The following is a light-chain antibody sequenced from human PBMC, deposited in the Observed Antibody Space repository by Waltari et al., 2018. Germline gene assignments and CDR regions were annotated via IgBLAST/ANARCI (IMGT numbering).Light chain of an antibody. CDR3: QQYYNTPWT. CDR1: PSVLFTSNYKNH. J-gene: IGKJ1*01. CDR2: WAS. Sequence: DIVMTQSPDSLSVALGERATINCKSSPSVLFTSNYKNHVAWYQQKPGQPPKLLIYWASTRESGVPDRFSGSGSRTDFTLTISSLQADDVAVYYCQQYYNTPWTFGQGTRVEIK. V-gene: IGKV4-1*01.